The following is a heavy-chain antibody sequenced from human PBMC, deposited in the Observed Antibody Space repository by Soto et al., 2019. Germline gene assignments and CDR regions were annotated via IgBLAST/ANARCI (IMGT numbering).Heavy chain of an antibody. CDR1: GFTFSSYS. CDR2: ISSSSSTI. CDR3: ARDTYYDILTGYFRRDFDY. V-gene: IGHV3-48*01. D-gene: IGHD3-9*01. J-gene: IGHJ4*02. Sequence: GGSLRLSCAASGFTFSSYSMNWVRQAPGKGLEWVSYISSSSSTIYYADSVKGRFTISRDNAKNSLYLQMNSLRAEDTAVYYCARDTYYDILTGYFRRDFDYWGQGTLVTVSS.